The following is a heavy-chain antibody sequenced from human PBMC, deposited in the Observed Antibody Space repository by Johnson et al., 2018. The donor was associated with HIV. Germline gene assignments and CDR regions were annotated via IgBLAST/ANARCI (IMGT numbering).Heavy chain of an antibody. Sequence: VQLVESGGGLVQPGGSLRLSCAASGFTFSSYAMSWVRQAPGKGLEWVSAISGSGGSTDYADSVKGRFTISRDNSKNTLYLQMNSLSTEDTAVYYCAIDPRGGELRGWDDFDIWGQGTMVTVSS. CDR1: GFTFSSYA. D-gene: IGHD3-16*01. CDR3: AIDPRGGELRGWDDFDI. CDR2: ISGSGGST. V-gene: IGHV3-23*04. J-gene: IGHJ3*02.